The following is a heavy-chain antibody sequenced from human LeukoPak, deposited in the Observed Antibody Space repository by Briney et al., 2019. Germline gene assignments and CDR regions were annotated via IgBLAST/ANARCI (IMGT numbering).Heavy chain of an antibody. D-gene: IGHD3-22*01. CDR1: GFTFSSYA. Sequence: GGSLRLSCAASGFTFSSYAMSWVRQAPGKGLEWVSAISGSGGSTYYADSVKGRFTISRDNSKNTLYLQMNSLRAEDTAVYYCAKEPYYYDIRVSHNCFAPGGRGPRVTVP. CDR2: ISGSGGST. CDR3: AKEPYYYDIRVSHNCFAP. V-gene: IGHV3-23*01. J-gene: IGHJ5*02.